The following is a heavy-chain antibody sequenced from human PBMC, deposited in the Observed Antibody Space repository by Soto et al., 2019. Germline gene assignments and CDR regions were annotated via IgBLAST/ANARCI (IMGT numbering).Heavy chain of an antibody. CDR3: ARDVQLATVVARVSRDGMDV. CDR1: GYTFTSYG. V-gene: IGHV1-18*01. D-gene: IGHD2-15*01. CDR2: ISTYNGNT. J-gene: IGHJ6*02. Sequence: QVQLVQSGAEVKKPVASVKVSCKASGYTFTSYGVSWVRQAPGQGVEWMGWISTYNGNTDYAHKLQGRVTMTTDTSTRIAYMELKSLRSDDTAVYYCARDVQLATVVARVSRDGMDVWAQWPTVTVSS.